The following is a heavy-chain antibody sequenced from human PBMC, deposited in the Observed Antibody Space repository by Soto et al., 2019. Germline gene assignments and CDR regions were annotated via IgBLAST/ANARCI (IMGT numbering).Heavy chain of an antibody. J-gene: IGHJ4*02. D-gene: IGHD2-21*02. CDR3: ARGASYCGGDCYSFDY. CDR2: IYYSGST. CDR1: GDAFSSYY. Sequence: QVQLQESGPGLVKPSETLSLTCTVSGDAFSSYYWSWIRQPPGKGLEWIGYIYYSGSTNYNPSLKSRVPISVDTSRDQFSLKLSSVTAADTAMYYCARGASYCGGDCYSFDYWGRGTLVTVSS. V-gene: IGHV4-59*01.